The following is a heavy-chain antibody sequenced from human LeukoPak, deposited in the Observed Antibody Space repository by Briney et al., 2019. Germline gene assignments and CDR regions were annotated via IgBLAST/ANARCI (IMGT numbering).Heavy chain of an antibody. CDR3: ARRFRD. CDR2: IRGDGTVK. CDR1: GLTFSGFE. Sequence: GGSLRLSCVGSGLTFSGFEMNWVRQAPGKGLEWVSYIRGDGTVKTYADSVKGRFTISRDNAKNSLYLQMNSLRAEDTGIYYCARRFRDWGQGTLVTVSS. J-gene: IGHJ4*02. V-gene: IGHV3-48*03. D-gene: IGHD5-24*01.